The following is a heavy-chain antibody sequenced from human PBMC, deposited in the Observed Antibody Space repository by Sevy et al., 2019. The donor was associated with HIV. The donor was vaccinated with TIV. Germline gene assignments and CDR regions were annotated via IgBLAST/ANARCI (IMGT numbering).Heavy chain of an antibody. D-gene: IGHD3-22*01. CDR3: ARMGDYYDNSGYYPLKF. CDR1: GYTFTGYY. CDR2: INPNSGGT. V-gene: IGHV1-2*02. J-gene: IGHJ4*02. Sequence: ASVKVSCKASGYTFTGYYIHWVRQAPGQGLEWMGWINPNSGGTYFAKKFQDSVTMTTDTSVNTAYMELRSLRFDDTAVYYCARMGDYYDNSGYYPLKFWGQGTLVTVSS.